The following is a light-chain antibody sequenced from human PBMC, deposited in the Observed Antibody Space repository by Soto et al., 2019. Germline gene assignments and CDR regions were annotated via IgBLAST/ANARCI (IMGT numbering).Light chain of an antibody. CDR2: GAS. CDR3: QQDNNWPREYT. Sequence: EIVMTQSPATLSVSPGERATLSCRASQSVSSNLAWYQQKPGQVPRLLIYGASTRATGIPARFSGSGSGTEFTLTISSLQSEDFAVYYCQQDNNWPREYTCGQGTKLEIK. CDR1: QSVSSN. V-gene: IGKV3-15*01. J-gene: IGKJ2*01.